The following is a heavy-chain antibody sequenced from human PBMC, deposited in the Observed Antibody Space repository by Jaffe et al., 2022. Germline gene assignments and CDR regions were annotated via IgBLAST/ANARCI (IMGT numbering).Heavy chain of an antibody. D-gene: IGHD3-10*01. CDR3: ARGGKTRAFDI. Sequence: EVQLVESGEGLVQPGGSLRLSCAASGFTFSSYAMHWVRQAPGKGLEYVSAISSNGGSTYYADSVKGRFTISRDNSKNTLYLQMGSLRAEDMAVYYCARGGKTRAFDIWGQGTMVTVSS. V-gene: IGHV3-64*02. J-gene: IGHJ3*02. CDR2: ISSNGGST. CDR1: GFTFSSYA.